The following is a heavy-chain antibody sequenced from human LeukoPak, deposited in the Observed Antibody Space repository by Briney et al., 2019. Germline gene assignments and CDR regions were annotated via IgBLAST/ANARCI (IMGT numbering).Heavy chain of an antibody. Sequence: PSETLSLTCTVSVGSISSGSYYWSWIRQPPGKGLQWMGYIYYSGSTNYNPSLKSRVTISVDTSKNQFSLKLSSVTAADTAVYYCARARSSSLLKYNWFDPWGQGTLVTVTS. J-gene: IGHJ5*02. D-gene: IGHD6-6*01. CDR3: ARARSSSLLKYNWFDP. V-gene: IGHV4-61*01. CDR1: VGSISSGSYY. CDR2: IYYSGST.